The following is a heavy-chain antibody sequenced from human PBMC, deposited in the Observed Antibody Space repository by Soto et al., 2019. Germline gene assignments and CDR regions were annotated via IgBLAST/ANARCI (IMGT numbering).Heavy chain of an antibody. Sequence: ASVKFSFEASVYTFTSYGISWLRHAPGQGLEWMGWISAYNGNTNYAQKLQGRVTMTTDTSTSTAYMELRSLSSDDTAVYYCARDSYDSSGYFDYSGQGTLVTVSS. V-gene: IGHV1-18*01. CDR3: ARDSYDSSGYFDY. CDR2: ISAYNGNT. J-gene: IGHJ4*02. CDR1: VYTFTSYG. D-gene: IGHD3-22*01.